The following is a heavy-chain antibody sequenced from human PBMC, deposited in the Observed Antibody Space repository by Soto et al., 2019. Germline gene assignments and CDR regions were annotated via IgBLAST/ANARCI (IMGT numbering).Heavy chain of an antibody. J-gene: IGHJ4*02. CDR2: IYYSGST. D-gene: IGHD6-6*01. CDR3: ARARVGSSSAIPFDY. CDR1: GGSISSYY. V-gene: IGHV4-59*01. Sequence: SETLSLTCTVSGGSISSYYWSWIRQPPGKGLEWIGYIYYSGSTNYNPSLKSRVTISVDTSKNQFSLKLSSVAAADTAVYYCARARVGSSSAIPFDYWGQGTLVTVSS.